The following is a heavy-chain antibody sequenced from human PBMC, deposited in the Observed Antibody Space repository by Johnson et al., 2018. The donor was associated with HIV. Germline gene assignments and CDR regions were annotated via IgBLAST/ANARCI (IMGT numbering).Heavy chain of an antibody. D-gene: IGHD1-26*01. Sequence: MQLVESGGGLVQPGGSLRLSCAASGFTFITYWMSWVRQAPGKGLEWVANIKQDGSEIYYVGSVKGRFTISRDNAKNSLYLQMNSLRAEDTAVYYCAKGMWGDDAFDIWGQGTMVTVSS. CDR2: IKQDGSEI. CDR3: AKGMWGDDAFDI. V-gene: IGHV3-7*01. J-gene: IGHJ3*02. CDR1: GFTFITYW.